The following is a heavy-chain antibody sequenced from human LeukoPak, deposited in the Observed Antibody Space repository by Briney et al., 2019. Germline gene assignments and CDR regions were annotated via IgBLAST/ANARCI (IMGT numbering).Heavy chain of an antibody. Sequence: PGGSLRLSCAASGFTFSSHWMTWVRQAPGKGLEWVGNIKQDGSETYYVDSVRGRITVSRDNAKKSLYLEMNSLRAEDTAVYYCASQLDVTLDYWGQGTLVT. CDR2: IKQDGSET. D-gene: IGHD2-2*01. CDR1: GFTFSSHW. J-gene: IGHJ4*02. CDR3: ASQLDVTLDY. V-gene: IGHV3-7*02.